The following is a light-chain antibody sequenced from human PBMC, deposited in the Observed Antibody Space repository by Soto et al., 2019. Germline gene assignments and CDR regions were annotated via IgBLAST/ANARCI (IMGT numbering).Light chain of an antibody. Sequence: QMTQSRSTLSGSVGDRVNITCRASQTISSWFTXYQQKPGKAPKLLMYALSTLQSGVPSRFGGSGSGTEFTLTISSLQPDYFATYYCQQSYSTTYTFGQGTKVDI. V-gene: IGKV1-39*01. CDR3: QQSYSTTYT. J-gene: IGKJ2*01. CDR2: ALS. CDR1: QTISSW.